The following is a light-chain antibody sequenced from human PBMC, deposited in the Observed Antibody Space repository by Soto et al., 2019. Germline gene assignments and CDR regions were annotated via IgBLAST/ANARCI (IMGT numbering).Light chain of an antibody. CDR1: SSDVGSYNR. V-gene: IGLV2-18*01. Sequence: QSVLTQPPSVSGSPGQSVTISCTGTSSDVGSYNRLSWYQQPPGTAPKLIMYEVNTRPSGVPDRFSGSKSGSTASLTISGLQAEDEADYYCSLYVSGSNCVFGNGTKVTV. CDR2: EVN. CDR3: SLYVSGSNCV. J-gene: IGLJ1*01.